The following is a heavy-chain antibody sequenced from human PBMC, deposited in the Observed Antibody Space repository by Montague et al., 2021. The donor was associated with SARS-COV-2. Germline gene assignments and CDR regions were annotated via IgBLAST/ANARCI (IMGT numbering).Heavy chain of an antibody. CDR1: GGSFSDYY. D-gene: IGHD3-10*01. CDR2: VYHSGST. Sequence: SETLSLTCAVSGGSFSDYYWSWIRQSPGKGLEWIGEVYHSGSTTYNPSVRSRVLISIDTSRSQISLNLRSMTAADTAVYYCARGGIRIGMNRGVRSRHFDAWGQGTLVTVSS. CDR3: ARGGIRIGMNRGVRSRHFDA. J-gene: IGHJ5*02. V-gene: IGHV4-34*01.